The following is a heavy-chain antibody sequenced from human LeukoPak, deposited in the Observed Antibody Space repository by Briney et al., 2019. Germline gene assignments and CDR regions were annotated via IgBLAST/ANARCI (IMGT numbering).Heavy chain of an antibody. CDR3: ARVYCSSTSCYYYRHYYGMDV. CDR2: INHSGST. J-gene: IGHJ6*02. CDR1: GGSFSGYY. D-gene: IGHD2-2*01. Sequence: QPSETLSLTCAVYGGSFSGYYWSWIRQPPGKGLEWIGEINHSGSTNYNPFLKSRVTISVDTSKNQFSLKLSSVTAADTAVYYCARVYCSSTSCYYYRHYYGMDVWGQGTTVTVSS. V-gene: IGHV4-34*01.